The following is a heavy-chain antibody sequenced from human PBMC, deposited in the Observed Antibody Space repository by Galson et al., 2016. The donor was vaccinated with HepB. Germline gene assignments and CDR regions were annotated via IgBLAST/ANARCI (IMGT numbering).Heavy chain of an antibody. CDR1: GYTFPSYG. V-gene: IGHV1-18*01. CDR3: ARDRQLGIRDSFDI. Sequence: SVKVSCKASGYTFPSYGISWVRQAPGQGLEWMGWIKTYNGNTRYLQKLQGRVTMTTDTSTSPVYMELRSLRSDDTAVYYCARDRQLGIRDSFDIWGQGTTVTVSS. J-gene: IGHJ3*02. D-gene: IGHD7-27*01. CDR2: IKTYNGNT.